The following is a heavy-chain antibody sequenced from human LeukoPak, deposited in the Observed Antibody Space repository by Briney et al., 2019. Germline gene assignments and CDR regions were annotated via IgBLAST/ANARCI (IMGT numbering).Heavy chain of an antibody. V-gene: IGHV4-31*03. D-gene: IGHD3-22*01. CDR3: ARDRASGIVVATRYFDL. CDR2: IYYSGST. Sequence: KPSETLPLTCTVSGGSISSGGYYWSWIRQHPGKGLEWIGYIYYSGSTYYNPSLKSRVTISVDTSKNQFSLKLSSVTAADTAVYYCARDRASGIVVATRYFDLWGRGTLVTVSS. CDR1: GGSISSGGYY. J-gene: IGHJ2*01.